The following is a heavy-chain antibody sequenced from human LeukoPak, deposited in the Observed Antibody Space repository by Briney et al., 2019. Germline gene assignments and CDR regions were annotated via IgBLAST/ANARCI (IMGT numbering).Heavy chain of an antibody. V-gene: IGHV4-59*08. J-gene: IGHJ5*02. CDR2: IYDSGST. D-gene: IGHD2-2*01. CDR3: ARGRVPAAMRVFDP. Sequence: SETLSLTRTVPGGSIRNYYWSWIRQPPGKGLEWIGYIYDSGSTNYNPSLKSRVTISVDTSKNQFSLKLSSVTAADTAVYYCARGRVPAAMRVFDPWGQGTLVTVSS. CDR1: GGSIRNYY.